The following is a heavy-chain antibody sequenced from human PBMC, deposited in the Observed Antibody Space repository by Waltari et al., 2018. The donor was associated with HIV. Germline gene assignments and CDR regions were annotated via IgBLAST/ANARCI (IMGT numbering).Heavy chain of an antibody. CDR3: ARDRGGSSSLVLDS. Sequence: QVQLVESGVGVVQPGRSLRLSCAASGFPFKNYGMHWVRQAPGKGLEWVAVIWYDGSNKYYADSVKGRFTISRDNSKNRLYLQMNSLRAEDTAVYYCARDRGGSSSLVLDSWGQGTLVTVSS. J-gene: IGHJ4*02. V-gene: IGHV3-33*01. CDR1: GFPFKNYG. CDR2: IWYDGSNK. D-gene: IGHD6-6*01.